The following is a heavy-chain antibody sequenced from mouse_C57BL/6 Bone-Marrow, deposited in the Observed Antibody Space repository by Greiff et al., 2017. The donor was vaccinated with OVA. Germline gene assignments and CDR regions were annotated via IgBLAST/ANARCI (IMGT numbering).Heavy chain of an antibody. CDR1: GYTFTSYW. Sequence: QVHVKQPGAELVMPGASVKLSCKASGYTFTSYWMHWVKQRPGQGLEWIGEIDPSDSYTNYNQKFKGKSTLTVDKSSSTAYMQLSSLTSEDSAVYYCARSGFYGSWFAYWGQGTLVTVSA. J-gene: IGHJ3*01. D-gene: IGHD1-1*01. V-gene: IGHV1-69*01. CDR2: IDPSDSYT. CDR3: ARSGFYGSWFAY.